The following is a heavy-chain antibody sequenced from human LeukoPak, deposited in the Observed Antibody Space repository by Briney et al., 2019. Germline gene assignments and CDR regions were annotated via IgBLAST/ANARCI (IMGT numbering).Heavy chain of an antibody. J-gene: IGHJ3*02. CDR3: ARDDYNWNVDAFHI. CDR2: IKSDGNEK. D-gene: IGHD1-20*01. Sequence: AGGSLTLFCAASGFLFSSYWMSWVRQTPEKGLEPVANIKSDGNEKYYGESVKGRFTISRDNAKNQLYLQMNSLRAEDTAVYYCARDDYNWNVDAFHIWGQGTMVTVSS. V-gene: IGHV3-7*01. CDR1: GFLFSSYW.